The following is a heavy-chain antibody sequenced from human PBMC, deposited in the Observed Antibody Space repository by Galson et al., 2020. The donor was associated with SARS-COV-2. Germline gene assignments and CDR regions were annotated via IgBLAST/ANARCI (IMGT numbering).Heavy chain of an antibody. CDR2: IYYSVKT. J-gene: IGHJ5*02. Sequence: ASEPLSLTCTVSGASIRSGNYYWSWIRQHPGKGLEWIGYIYYSVKTYYNPSLKSRVTISVDTSKNQFSLNLSSVTVADTAVYYCARGVTTPWNKWFDPWGQGTLVTVSS. CDR3: ARGVTTPWNKWFDP. V-gene: IGHV4-31*03. D-gene: IGHD4-17*01. CDR1: GASIRSGNYY.